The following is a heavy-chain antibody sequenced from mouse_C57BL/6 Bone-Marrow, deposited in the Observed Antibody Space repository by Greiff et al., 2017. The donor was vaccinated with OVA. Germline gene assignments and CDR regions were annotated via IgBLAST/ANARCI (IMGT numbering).Heavy chain of an antibody. CDR3: ARSHLLWLRRFFDY. Sequence: QVQLKESGPGILQPSQSLSLTCSFSGFSLSTFGMGVGWIRQSSGKGLEWLVHIWWDDDKYYNPALKSRLTISKDTSKNQVFLKIANVNTADTATYYCARSHLLWLRRFFDYWGQGTTLTVSS. D-gene: IGHD2-2*01. CDR1: GFSLSTFGMG. CDR2: IWWDDDK. J-gene: IGHJ2*01. V-gene: IGHV8-8*01.